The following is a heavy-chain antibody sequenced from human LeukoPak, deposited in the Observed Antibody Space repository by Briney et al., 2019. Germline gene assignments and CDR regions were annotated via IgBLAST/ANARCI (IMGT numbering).Heavy chain of an antibody. CDR2: ISAYNGNT. CDR1: GYTFTSYG. J-gene: IGHJ6*03. CDR3: ARGVVVPAAILRDYYYYYMDV. D-gene: IGHD2-2*01. V-gene: IGHV1-18*01. Sequence: ASVTVSCKASGYTFTSYGISWVRQAPGQGLEWMGWISAYNGNTNYAQTLQGRVTMTTDTSTSTAYMELRSLRSDDTAVYYCARGVVVPAAILRDYYYYYMDVWGKGTTVTVSS.